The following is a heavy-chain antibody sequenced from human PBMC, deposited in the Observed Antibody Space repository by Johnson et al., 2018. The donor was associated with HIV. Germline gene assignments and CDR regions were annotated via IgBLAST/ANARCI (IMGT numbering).Heavy chain of an antibody. CDR1: GFTFSSYA. J-gene: IGHJ3*02. D-gene: IGHD1-1*01. Sequence: QVHLVESGGGLVKPGGSLRLSCAASGFTFSSYAMHWVRQAPGKGLEWVAFIRYDESNKYYADSLKGRFTISRDNSKNTLYLQMNSLRAEDTAVYYCANPTGSDAFDIWGQGTMVTVSS. V-gene: IGHV3-30*02. CDR3: ANPTGSDAFDI. CDR2: IRYDESNK.